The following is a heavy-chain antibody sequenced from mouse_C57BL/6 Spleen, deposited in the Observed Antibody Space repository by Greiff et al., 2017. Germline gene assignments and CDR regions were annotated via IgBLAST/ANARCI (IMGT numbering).Heavy chain of an antibody. CDR1: GYAFSSSW. J-gene: IGHJ2*01. V-gene: IGHV1-82*01. Sequence: VQLQQSGPELVKPGASVKISCKASGYAFSSSWMNWVKQRPGKGLEWIGRIYPGDGDTNYNGKFKGKATLTADKSSSTAYMQLSSLTSEDSAVYFCARGLANWGDYWGQGTTLTVSS. CDR3: ARGLANWGDY. D-gene: IGHD4-1*01. CDR2: IYPGDGDT.